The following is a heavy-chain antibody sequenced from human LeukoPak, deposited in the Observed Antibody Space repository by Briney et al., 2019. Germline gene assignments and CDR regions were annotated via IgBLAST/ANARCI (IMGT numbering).Heavy chain of an antibody. CDR3: ASGIAAAGSGRFDY. Sequence: SQTLSLTCTVSGGSISSGGYYWSWIRQHPGKGLEWIGYIYYSGSTYYNPSLKIRVTISVDTSKNQFSLKLSSVTAADTAVYYCASGIAAAGSGRFDYWGQGTLVTVSS. J-gene: IGHJ4*02. V-gene: IGHV4-31*03. CDR2: IYYSGST. CDR1: GGSISSGGYY. D-gene: IGHD6-13*01.